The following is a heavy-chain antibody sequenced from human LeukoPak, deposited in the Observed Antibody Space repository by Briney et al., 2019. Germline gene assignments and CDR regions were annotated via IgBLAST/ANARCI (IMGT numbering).Heavy chain of an antibody. CDR3: ARDLSGGSCWFDP. D-gene: IGHD2-15*01. Sequence: PGGSLRLSCAASGFTFSSYSMNWVRQAPGKGLEWVSSISSSSSYIYYANSVKGRFTISRDNAKNSLYLQMNSLRAEDTAVYYCARDLSGGSCWFDPWGQGTLVTVSS. J-gene: IGHJ5*02. V-gene: IGHV3-21*01. CDR2: ISSSSSYI. CDR1: GFTFSSYS.